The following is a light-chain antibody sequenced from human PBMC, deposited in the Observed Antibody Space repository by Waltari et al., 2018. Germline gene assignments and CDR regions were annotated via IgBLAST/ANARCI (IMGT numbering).Light chain of an antibody. CDR3: QHYGSSPLST. Sequence: EIVLTQSPGTRSLSPGARAPLSCRASQTVSSSYLAWYQQKPDQAPRLLIYGASSRATGIPDRFSGSGSGTDFTLTISRLEPEDFAVYYCQHYGSSPLSTFGQGTRLEIK. V-gene: IGKV3-20*01. J-gene: IGKJ5*01. CDR2: GAS. CDR1: QTVSSSY.